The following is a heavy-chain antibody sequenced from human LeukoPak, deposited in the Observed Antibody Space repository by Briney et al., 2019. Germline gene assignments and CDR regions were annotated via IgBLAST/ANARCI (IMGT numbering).Heavy chain of an antibody. D-gene: IGHD3-10*01. Sequence: ASVKVSCKASGGTFSSYAISWVRQAPGQGLEWMGWINPNSGGTNYAQKFQGRVTMTRDTSISTAYMELSRLRSDDTAVYYCARDYYGSGSYFFGNWFDPWGQGTLVTVSS. CDR2: INPNSGGT. CDR3: ARDYYGSGSYFFGNWFDP. V-gene: IGHV1-2*02. J-gene: IGHJ5*02. CDR1: GGTFSSYA.